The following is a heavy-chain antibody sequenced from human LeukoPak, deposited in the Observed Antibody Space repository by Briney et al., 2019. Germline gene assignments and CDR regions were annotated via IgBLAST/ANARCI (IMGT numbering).Heavy chain of an antibody. CDR3: ARGGLFYGESDY. D-gene: IGHD4-17*01. CDR1: GFTFSSYE. J-gene: IGHJ4*02. CDR2: ISSSGSTI. Sequence: HSGGSLRLSCAASGFTFSSYEMNWVRQAPGKGLEWVSYISSSGSTIYYADSVKGRFTISRDNAKNSLYLQMNSLRAEDTAVYYCARGGLFYGESDYWGQGTLVTVSS. V-gene: IGHV3-48*03.